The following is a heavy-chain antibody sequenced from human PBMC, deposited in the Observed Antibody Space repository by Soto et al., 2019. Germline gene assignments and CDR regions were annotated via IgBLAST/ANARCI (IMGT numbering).Heavy chain of an antibody. Sequence: SETLSLTCTVSGVSIANFFWSWVRQPPGKGLEWIGYMSQGGTTTYNPSLKGRATISVDTSKNQLSLKLTSVTAADTAMYYFARDRGGITVAANPLGEWFDPWGPGTLVTVSS. CDR3: ARDRGGITVAANPLGEWFDP. V-gene: IGHV4-59*08. CDR2: MSQGGTT. D-gene: IGHD6-19*01. J-gene: IGHJ5*02. CDR1: GVSIANFF.